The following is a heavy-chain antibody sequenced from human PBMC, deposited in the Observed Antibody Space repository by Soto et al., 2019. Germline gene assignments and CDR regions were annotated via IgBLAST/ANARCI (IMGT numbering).Heavy chain of an antibody. CDR3: ARSGGSLDY. J-gene: IGHJ4*02. Sequence: QVQLQESGPGLVKPSENLSLTCTVSGGSIRSYYWSWIRQSPGKGLEWIWYIYYSGSTTYNPSLKSRVTISVDTSKNQFSLKLKSVTAADSAVYYCARSGGSLDYWGQGPEVTVSS. D-gene: IGHD2-15*01. CDR2: IYYSGST. V-gene: IGHV4-59*01. CDR1: GGSIRSYY.